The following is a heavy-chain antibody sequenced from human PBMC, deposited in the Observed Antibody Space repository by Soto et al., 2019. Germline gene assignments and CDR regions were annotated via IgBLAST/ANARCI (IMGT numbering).Heavy chain of an antibody. CDR1: GFVVSNNGGG. J-gene: IGHJ4*02. CDR2: IYWDGDK. Sequence: PTLVNPTETLTLTCIVSGFVVSNNGGGVGWIRQPPGKALEWLGIIYWDGDKRYRPSLRNRLTITMDTSKNQVVLTLTNMDPVDTATYXCAXXVRGXXXXGGXXYFFDYSGQGTQVTVSS. V-gene: IGHV2-5*02. D-gene: IGHD2-15*01. CDR3: AXXVRGXXXXGGXXYFFDY.